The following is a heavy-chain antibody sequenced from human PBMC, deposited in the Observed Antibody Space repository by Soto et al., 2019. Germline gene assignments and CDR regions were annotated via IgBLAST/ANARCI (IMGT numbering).Heavy chain of an antibody. D-gene: IGHD3-3*01. Sequence: GGSLRLSCAASGFTFSNYGMHWVRQAPGKGLEWLAIISHDGSELKYADSVKGRFSISRDNSRNTLYLQIDSLRPEDTAMYDCAKSVSNLGVILAPTVLIDSWGQGTPVPVS. CDR2: ISHDGSEL. J-gene: IGHJ4*02. CDR1: GFTFSNYG. V-gene: IGHV3-30*18. CDR3: AKSVSNLGVILAPTVLIDS.